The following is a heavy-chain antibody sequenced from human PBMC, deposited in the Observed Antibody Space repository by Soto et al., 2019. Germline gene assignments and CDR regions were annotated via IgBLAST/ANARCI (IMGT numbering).Heavy chain of an antibody. V-gene: IGHV3-30*18. CDR3: AKDLGYEDLAGYYGMDV. CDR1: GFTFSSYG. Sequence: GGSLRLSCAASGFTFSSYGMHWVRQAPGKGLEWVAVISYDGSNKYYADSVKGRFTISRDNSKNTLYLQMNSLRAEDTAVYYCAKDLGYEDLAGYYGMDVWGQGTTVTVSS. CDR2: ISYDGSNK. J-gene: IGHJ6*02. D-gene: IGHD2-2*01.